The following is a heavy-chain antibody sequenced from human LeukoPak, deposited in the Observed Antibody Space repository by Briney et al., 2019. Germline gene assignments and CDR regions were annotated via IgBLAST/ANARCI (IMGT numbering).Heavy chain of an antibody. J-gene: IGHJ4*02. Sequence: GGSLRLSCAASGFTFSSYWMGWVRQAPGKGLEWVANIKQDGSGKYYVDSVKGRFTISRINAKNSLYLQINSLRAEDTAVYYCARGEYSSSSTVDYWGQGTLVTVSA. V-gene: IGHV3-7*01. CDR1: GFTFSSYW. D-gene: IGHD6-6*01. CDR2: IKQDGSGK. CDR3: ARGEYSSSSTVDY.